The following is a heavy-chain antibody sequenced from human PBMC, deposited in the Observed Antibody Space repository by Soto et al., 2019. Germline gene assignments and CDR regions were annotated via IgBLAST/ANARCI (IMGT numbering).Heavy chain of an antibody. J-gene: IGHJ6*02. CDR2: ISSDGRDD. D-gene: IGHD1-26*01. Sequence: PGGSLRLSCAASGFSFNTYAFHWVRQAPGKGLEWVAFISSDGRDDYYADSVKGRFTISRDDSKNTLYVEMNSLKDEDTAVYYCAKSAASGNSFHSYYYGMDVWGQGTTVTVAS. CDR1: GFSFNTYA. CDR3: AKSAASGNSFHSYYYGMDV. V-gene: IGHV3-30*18.